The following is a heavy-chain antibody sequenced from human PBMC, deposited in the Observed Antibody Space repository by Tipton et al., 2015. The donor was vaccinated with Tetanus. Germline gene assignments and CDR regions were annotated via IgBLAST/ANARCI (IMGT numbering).Heavy chain of an antibody. Sequence: QSGPEVKKPGASVKVSCKASGYTFTSYYMHWVRQAPGQGLEWMGIINPSGGSTSYEQKFQGRVTMTRDTSTSTVYMELSSLRSEDTAVYYCGRALPVGAFDIWGQGTMVTVSS. CDR1: GYTFTSYY. CDR2: INPSGGST. CDR3: GRALPVGAFDI. V-gene: IGHV1-46*03. J-gene: IGHJ3*02. D-gene: IGHD1-26*01.